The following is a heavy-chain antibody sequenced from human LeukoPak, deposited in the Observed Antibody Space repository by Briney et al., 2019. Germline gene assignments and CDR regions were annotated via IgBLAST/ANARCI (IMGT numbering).Heavy chain of an antibody. D-gene: IGHD6-19*01. CDR1: GGSISSSIYY. J-gene: IGHJ5*02. CDR2: INYSGST. Sequence: PSETLSLTCTVSGGSISSSIYYWGWMRQPPGKGLEWIRTINYSGSTYYNPSLKSRVTISVDTSKNQFSLKLSSVTAADTAVYYCARDSSGWYRWFDPWGQGTLVTVSS. CDR3: ARDSSGWYRWFDP. V-gene: IGHV4-39*07.